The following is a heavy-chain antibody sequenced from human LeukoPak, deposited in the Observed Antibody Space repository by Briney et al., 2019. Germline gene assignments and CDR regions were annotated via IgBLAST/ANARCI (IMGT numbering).Heavy chain of an antibody. CDR1: GYSISTGFY. CDR2: IHHSGST. J-gene: IGHJ4*02. V-gene: IGHV4-38-2*02. Sequence: ASETLSLTCTVSGYSISTGFYWGWIRQPPGKGPEWIGNIHHSGSTYYNPSLRSRVTISVDTSKNQFSLKLSSVTAADTAVYYCARHYYGSGSYSWWGQGTLVTVSS. CDR3: ARHYYGSGSYSW. D-gene: IGHD3-10*01.